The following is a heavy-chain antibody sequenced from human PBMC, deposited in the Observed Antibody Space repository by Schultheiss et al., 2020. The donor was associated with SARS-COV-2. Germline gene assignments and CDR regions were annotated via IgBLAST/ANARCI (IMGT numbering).Heavy chain of an antibody. CDR1: GGSFSGYY. V-gene: IGHV4-34*01. D-gene: IGHD4-11*01. Sequence: GSLRLSCAVYGGSFSGYYWSWIRQPPGKGLEWIGEINHSGSTYYNPSLKSRVTISVDTSKNHFSLKLSSVTAADTAVYYCASQSPYSLFDYWGQGTLVTVSS. J-gene: IGHJ4*02. CDR3: ASQSPYSLFDY. CDR2: INHSGST.